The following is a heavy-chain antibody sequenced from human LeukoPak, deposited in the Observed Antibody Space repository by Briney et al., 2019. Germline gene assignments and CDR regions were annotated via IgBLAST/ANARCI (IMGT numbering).Heavy chain of an antibody. J-gene: IGHJ4*02. CDR2: INHSGST. CDR3: ASHHWGWAPEV. CDR1: GGSFSGYY. D-gene: IGHD7-27*01. Sequence: SETLSLTCAVYGGSFSGYYWSWIRQPPGKGLEWIGEINHSGSTNYNPSLKSRVTISVDTSKNQFSLKLSSVTAADTAVYYCASHHWGWAPEVWDQGTLVTVSS. V-gene: IGHV4-34*01.